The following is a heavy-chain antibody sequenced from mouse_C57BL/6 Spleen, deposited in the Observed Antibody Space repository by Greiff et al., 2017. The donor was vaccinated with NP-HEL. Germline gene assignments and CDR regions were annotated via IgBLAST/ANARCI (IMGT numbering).Heavy chain of an antibody. D-gene: IGHD2-1*01. CDR2: IDPSDSET. V-gene: IGHV1-52*01. CDR3: AREGVYYGGAMDY. CDR1: GYTFTSYW. J-gene: IGHJ4*01. Sequence: VQLQQPGAELVRPGSSVKLSCKASGYTFTSYWMHWVKQRPIQGLEWIGNIDPSDSETHYNQKFKDKATLTVDKSSSTAYMQLSSLTSEDSAVYYCAREGVYYGGAMDYWGQGTSVTVSS.